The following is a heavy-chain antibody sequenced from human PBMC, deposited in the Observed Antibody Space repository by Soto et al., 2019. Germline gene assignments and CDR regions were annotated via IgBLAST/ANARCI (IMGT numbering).Heavy chain of an antibody. CDR2: IDTSGHST. V-gene: IGHV3-74*01. J-gene: IGHJ4*01. Sequence: RDSCGASGFFCTNFWVHWVRHVPGKGLVWVARIDTSGHSTNYAESVKGRFTISRDNAKNTVSLQMNSLRVEDTGVYYCAKESWYFALWSHGSQVTVSS. D-gene: IGHD3-9*01. CDR3: AKESWYFAL. CDR1: GFFCTNFW.